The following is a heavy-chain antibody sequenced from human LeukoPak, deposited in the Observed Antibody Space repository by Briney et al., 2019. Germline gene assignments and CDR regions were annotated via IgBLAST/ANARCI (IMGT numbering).Heavy chain of an antibody. J-gene: IGHJ4*02. D-gene: IGHD4-4*01. CDR3: RTGGYSIFDY. CDR2: NSDSGGST. V-gene: IGHV3-23*01. CDR1: GISFSSYA. Sequence: GGSLLLSCAASGISFSSYAMSWVRPAPGKGLEWVSANSDSGGSTYYADSVKGRFTISRDKSKNMLYLQMNSLRAEDTAVYYCRTGGYSIFDYWGQGTLVTVSS.